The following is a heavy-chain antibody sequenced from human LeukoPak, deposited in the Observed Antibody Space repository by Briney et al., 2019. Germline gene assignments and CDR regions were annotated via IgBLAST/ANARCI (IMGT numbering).Heavy chain of an antibody. CDR1: GYTFSSYA. CDR3: ASALVEARSYFDY. CDR2: IIPIFGTA. D-gene: IGHD3-3*01. V-gene: IGHV1-69*05. J-gene: IGHJ4*02. Sequence: GASVKVSCKASGYTFSSYAISWVRQAPGQGLEWMGRIIPIFGTANYAQKFQGRVTITTDESTSTAYMELSSLRSEDTAVYYCASALVEARSYFDYWGQGTLVTVSS.